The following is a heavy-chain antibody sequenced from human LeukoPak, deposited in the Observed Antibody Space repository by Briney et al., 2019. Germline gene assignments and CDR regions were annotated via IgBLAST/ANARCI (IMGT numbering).Heavy chain of an antibody. D-gene: IGHD1-7*01. V-gene: IGHV3-30*18. Sequence: QAGGSLRLPCAASGFTFSSYGMHWVRQAPGKGLEWVAVISYDGSNKYYADSVKGRFTISRDNSKNTLYLQMNSLRAEDTAVYYCAKGPLGYKLELNWFDPWGQGTLVTVSS. CDR3: AKGPLGYKLELNWFDP. CDR1: GFTFSSYG. J-gene: IGHJ5*02. CDR2: ISYDGSNK.